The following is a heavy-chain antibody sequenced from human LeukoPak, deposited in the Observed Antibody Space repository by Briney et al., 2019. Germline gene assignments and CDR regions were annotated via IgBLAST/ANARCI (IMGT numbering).Heavy chain of an antibody. CDR3: ARLDTAASGVGSYYYYGMDA. V-gene: IGHV4-4*02. D-gene: IGHD2-8*02. CDR2: IYHSGST. J-gene: IGHJ6*02. CDR1: GGSISSAGW. Sequence: SGTLSLTCAVSGGSISSAGWWSWVRQSPGKGLEWIGEIYHSGSTNYNPSLKTRVTISVDKSKNQCSLKLSSVTAAETAVYYCARLDTAASGVGSYYYYGMDAWGQGTTVTVS.